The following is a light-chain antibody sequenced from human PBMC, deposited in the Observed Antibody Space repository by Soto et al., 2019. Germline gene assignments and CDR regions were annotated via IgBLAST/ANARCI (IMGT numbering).Light chain of an antibody. CDR1: QTIISW. Sequence: DIQMTQSPSTLSASVGDRVTITCRASQTIISWLAWYQQKPGKAPKLLIYQVSTLESGVPSRFSGSGSGTEFTLTISSLQPDDFATYYCQHYNRYSWTFGQGTKVEIK. V-gene: IGKV1-5*03. J-gene: IGKJ1*01. CDR3: QHYNRYSWT. CDR2: QVS.